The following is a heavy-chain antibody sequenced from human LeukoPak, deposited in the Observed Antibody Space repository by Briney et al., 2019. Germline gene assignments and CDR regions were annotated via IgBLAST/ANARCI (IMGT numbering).Heavy chain of an antibody. CDR2: MNPNSGNT. J-gene: IGHJ6*03. CDR1: GYTFTSYD. CDR3: ARAKLFWDYYYYMDV. D-gene: IGHD2-8*02. V-gene: IGHV1-8*03. Sequence: ASVKVSCKASGYTFTSYDINWVRQATGQGREGMGWMNPNSGNTGYAQKFQGRVTITRNTSISTAYMELSSLRSEDTAVYYCARAKLFWDYYYYMDVWGKGTTVTVSS.